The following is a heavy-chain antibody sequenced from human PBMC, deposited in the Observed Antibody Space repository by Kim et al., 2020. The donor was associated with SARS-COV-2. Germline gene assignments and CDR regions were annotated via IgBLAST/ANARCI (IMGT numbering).Heavy chain of an antibody. CDR3: ARDVGSCGIRFDD. Sequence: SVKVSCKASGDTLSSSTTSWVRQAPGQGLEWMGRIIPILEKTNYAQNFQGRVTITADKSTRTVYMELSSLRAEDTAVYYCARDVGSCGIRFDDWGQGT. CDR1: GDTLSSST. V-gene: IGHV1-69*08. CDR2: IIPILEKT. D-gene: IGHD5-12*01. J-gene: IGHJ4*02.